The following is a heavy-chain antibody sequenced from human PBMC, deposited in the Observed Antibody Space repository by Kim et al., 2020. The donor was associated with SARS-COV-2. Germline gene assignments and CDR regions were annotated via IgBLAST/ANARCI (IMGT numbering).Heavy chain of an antibody. CDR3: ARVHCSSTSCYAGYWYFDL. Sequence: GGSLRLSCAASGFTFSSYGMHWVRQAPGKGLEWVAVIWYDGSNKYYADSVKGRFTISRDNSKNTLYLQMNSLRAEDTAVYYCARVHCSSTSCYAGYWYFDLWGRGTLVTVSS. J-gene: IGHJ2*01. D-gene: IGHD2-2*01. CDR2: IWYDGSNK. CDR1: GFTFSSYG. V-gene: IGHV3-33*01.